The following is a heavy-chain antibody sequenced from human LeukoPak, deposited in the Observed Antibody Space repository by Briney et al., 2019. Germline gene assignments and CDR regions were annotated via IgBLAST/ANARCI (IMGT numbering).Heavy chain of an antibody. CDR2: ISGSGGST. CDR3: ATSLAVVAATSYFDY. J-gene: IGHJ4*02. CDR1: GFTFSSYA. D-gene: IGHD2-15*01. Sequence: PGGSLRLSCAASGFTFSSYAMSWVRQAPGKGLEWGSAISGSGGSTYYADSVKGRFTISRDNSKNTLYLQMSSLRAEDTAVYYCATSLAVVAATSYFDYWGQGTLVTVSS. V-gene: IGHV3-23*01.